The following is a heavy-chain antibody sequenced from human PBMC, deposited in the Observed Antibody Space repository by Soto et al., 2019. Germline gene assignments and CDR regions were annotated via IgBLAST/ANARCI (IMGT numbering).Heavy chain of an antibody. CDR1: GFTFSSYA. CDR3: AKGSRAASKLDC. J-gene: IGHJ4*02. D-gene: IGHD3-10*01. V-gene: IGHV3-23*01. Sequence: EVQLLESGGGLVQPGGSLRLSCVASGFTFSSYAMSWVRQAPGKGLEWVSVISDSGGTTHYADSVKGRFTITRDDSRNTLYLQMNSLRAEDTAIYYCAKGSRAASKLDCWGQGALVTVSA. CDR2: ISDSGGTT.